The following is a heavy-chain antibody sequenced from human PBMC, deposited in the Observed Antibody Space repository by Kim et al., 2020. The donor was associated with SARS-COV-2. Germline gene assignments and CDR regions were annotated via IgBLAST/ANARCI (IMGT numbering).Heavy chain of an antibody. CDR2: ISSSSSTI. V-gene: IGHV3-48*02. CDR3: ARERGSSWYFGKNYYYYYGMDV. CDR1: GFTFSSYS. J-gene: IGHJ6*02. D-gene: IGHD6-13*01. Sequence: GGSLRLSCAASGFTFSSYSMNWVRQAPGKGLEWVSYISSSSSTIYYADSVKGRFTISRDNAKNSLYLQMNSLRDEDTAVYYCARERGSSWYFGKNYYYYYGMDVWGQGTTVTVSS.